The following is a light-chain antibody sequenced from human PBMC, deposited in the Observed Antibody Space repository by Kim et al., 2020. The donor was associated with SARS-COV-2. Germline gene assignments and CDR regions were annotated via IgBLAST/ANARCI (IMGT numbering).Light chain of an antibody. CDR1: DLGDKY. CDR3: QAWDSGLF. CDR2: QDK. Sequence: SYELTQPPSVSVSAGQTASITCSGDDLGDKYVAWYQQKPGQSPVLVIYQDKKRPPEIPERFSGSNSGNTATLTISGTQALDEADYFCQAWDSGLFFGGGTQRPS. J-gene: IGLJ2*01. V-gene: IGLV3-1*01.